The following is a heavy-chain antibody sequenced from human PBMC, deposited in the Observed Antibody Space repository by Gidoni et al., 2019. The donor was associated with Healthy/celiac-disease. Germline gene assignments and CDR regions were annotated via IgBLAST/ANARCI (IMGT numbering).Heavy chain of an antibody. CDR3: ASPKGYYDSSGSYFDY. CDR2: IIPIFGTA. J-gene: IGHJ4*02. D-gene: IGHD3-22*01. V-gene: IGHV1-69*06. Sequence: QVQLVQSGAEVKKPGSSVKVSCKASGGTFSSYAISWVRQAPGQGLEWMGGIIPIFGTANYAQKFQGRVTITADKSTSTAYMELSSMRSEDTAVYYCASPKGYYDSSGSYFDYWGQGTLVTVSS. CDR1: GGTFSSYA.